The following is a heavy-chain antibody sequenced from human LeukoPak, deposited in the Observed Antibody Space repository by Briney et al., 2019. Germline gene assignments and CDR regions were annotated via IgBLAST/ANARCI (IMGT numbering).Heavy chain of an antibody. CDR1: GFPLSSYA. V-gene: IGHV3-23*01. J-gene: IGHJ4*02. CDR2: TSSSDDGT. D-gene: IGHD6-19*01. CDR3: ARETYSSGQQYDY. Sequence: GGSLRLSCAASGFPLSSYAMSWVRQVPGKGLEWVSATSSSDDGTYHADSVRGRFTIYRDNFRNTLYLQMNRLRVEDAAVYYCARETYSSGQQYDYWGQGTLVTVSS.